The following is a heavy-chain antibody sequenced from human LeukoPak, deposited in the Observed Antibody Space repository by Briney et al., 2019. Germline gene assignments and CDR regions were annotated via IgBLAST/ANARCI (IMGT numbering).Heavy chain of an antibody. J-gene: IGHJ6*03. CDR3: ARAYYDFWSGYGNMDV. CDR1: GFSISSGYY. Sequence: SETLSLTCTVSGFSISSGYYWGWIRQPPGKGLEWIANIYHSGSTFYNPSLKSRVTISVDTSKNQFSLKLSSVTAADTAVYYCARAYYDFWSGYGNMDVWGKGTTVTVSS. CDR2: IYHSGST. V-gene: IGHV4-38-2*02. D-gene: IGHD3-3*01.